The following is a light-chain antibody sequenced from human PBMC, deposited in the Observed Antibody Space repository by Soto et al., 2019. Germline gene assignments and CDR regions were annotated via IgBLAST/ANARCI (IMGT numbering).Light chain of an antibody. CDR1: SSDIGRNIY. Sequence: QSALTQPASVSGSPGQSITISCTGTSSDIGRNIYVSWYQHHPGKAPKLIVYDVSNRPSVVSHRFSGSKSGNTASLTISGLKPEDEAVYCCRSATATTAYVFGAGTKLTVL. CDR3: RSATATTAYV. J-gene: IGLJ1*01. CDR2: DVS. V-gene: IGLV2-14*03.